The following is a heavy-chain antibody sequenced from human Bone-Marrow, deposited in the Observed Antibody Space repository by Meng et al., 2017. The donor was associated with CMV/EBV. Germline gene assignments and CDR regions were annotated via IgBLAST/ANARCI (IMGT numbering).Heavy chain of an antibody. V-gene: IGHV1-18*01. Sequence: GESLKISCAASGFTFNSYWMSWVRQAPGKGLEWMGWISAYNGDTNYAQKLQGRVTMTVDTPTTTVYMELRSLRSDDTAVYYCARGPHSGYDLWGQGTLVTVSS. CDR3: ARGPHSGYDL. J-gene: IGHJ4*02. D-gene: IGHD5-12*01. CDR2: ISAYNGDT. CDR1: GFTFNSYW.